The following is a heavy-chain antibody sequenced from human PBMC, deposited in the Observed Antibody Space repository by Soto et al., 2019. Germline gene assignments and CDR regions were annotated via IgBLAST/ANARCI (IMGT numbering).Heavy chain of an antibody. CDR1: GSTFTAFT. CDR3: ARRPDAFDI. Sequence: HPGGSLRLSCAGSGSTFTAFTMTWVRQAPGKGLEWVSAISGDGLSTYYAGSVKGRFTISRDNSKTTLYLQMNSLRAEDTAVYYCARRPDAFDIWGRGTMVTVSS. J-gene: IGHJ3*02. V-gene: IGHV3-23*01. CDR2: ISGDGLST.